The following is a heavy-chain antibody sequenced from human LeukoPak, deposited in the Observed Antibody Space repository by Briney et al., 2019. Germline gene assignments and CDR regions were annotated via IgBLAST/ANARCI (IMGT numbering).Heavy chain of an antibody. Sequence: SVKVSCRASGGTFSSYAISWVRQAPGQGLEWMGGIISIFGTANYAQKFQGRVTITADESTSTDYMELSSLRSEDTAVYYCARGLNTIFGVDTLYNWFDPWGQGTLVTVSS. D-gene: IGHD3-3*01. V-gene: IGHV1-69*13. J-gene: IGHJ5*02. CDR2: IISIFGTA. CDR3: ARGLNTIFGVDTLYNWFDP. CDR1: GGTFSSYA.